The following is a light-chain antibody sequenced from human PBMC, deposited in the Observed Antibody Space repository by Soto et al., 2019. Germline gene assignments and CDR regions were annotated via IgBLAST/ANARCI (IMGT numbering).Light chain of an antibody. CDR3: TSYTSTSTRV. CDR1: SSDVGGYDY. CDR2: DVS. J-gene: IGLJ3*02. Sequence: QSALTQPASVSESPGQSITISCTGTSSDVGGYDYVSWYQQHPGKAPKLMIYDVSNRHSGISIRFSGSKSGNTASLTISGLQAEDEADYYCTSYTSTSTRVFGGGTKVTVL. V-gene: IGLV2-14*01.